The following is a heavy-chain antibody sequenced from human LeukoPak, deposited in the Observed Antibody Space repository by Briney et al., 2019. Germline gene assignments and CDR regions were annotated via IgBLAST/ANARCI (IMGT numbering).Heavy chain of an antibody. Sequence: GGSLRLSCAASGFTFSHYNMNWVRQAPGKGLEWVSGINWNGGSTGYADSVKGRFTISRDNAKNSLYLQMNSLRAEDTALYYCARDFYYYDSSGYYYWGQGTLVTVSS. CDR3: ARDFYYYDSSGYYY. CDR2: INWNGGST. V-gene: IGHV3-20*04. CDR1: GFTFSHYN. J-gene: IGHJ4*02. D-gene: IGHD3-22*01.